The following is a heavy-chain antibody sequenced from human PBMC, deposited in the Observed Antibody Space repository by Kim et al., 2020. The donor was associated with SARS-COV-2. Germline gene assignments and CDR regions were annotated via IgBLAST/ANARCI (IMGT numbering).Heavy chain of an antibody. CDR3: ARRGVSGYTDK. J-gene: IGHJ4*02. Sequence: ASVKVSCKASGYIFTENFIHWVRQAPGQGLEWMGRLSPHSGDTKYAQKFQGRVTMTRDTSISTAYMELSGLTSDDTAVYYCARRGVSGYTDKWGQGTLVTVSS. CDR2: LSPHSGDT. V-gene: IGHV1-2*06. CDR1: GYIFTENF. D-gene: IGHD3-22*01.